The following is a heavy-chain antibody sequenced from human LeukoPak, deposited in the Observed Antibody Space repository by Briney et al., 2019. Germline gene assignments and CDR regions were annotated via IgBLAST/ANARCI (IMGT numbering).Heavy chain of an antibody. CDR3: AKVPYYYDSSGYYGFDY. V-gene: IGHV3-23*01. Sequence: GGSLRLSCAASGFTFSSYAMSWVRQAPGKGLEWVSAISGSGGSTYYADSVKGRFTISRDNSKNTLYLQMNSLRAEDTAVYYCAKVPYYYDSSGYYGFDYWAREPWSPSPQ. CDR2: ISGSGGST. CDR1: GFTFSSYA. D-gene: IGHD3-22*01. J-gene: IGHJ4*02.